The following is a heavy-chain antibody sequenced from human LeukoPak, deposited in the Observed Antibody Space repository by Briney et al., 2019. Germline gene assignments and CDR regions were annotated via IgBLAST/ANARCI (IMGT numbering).Heavy chain of an antibody. CDR1: RYTLTELS. V-gene: IGHV1-24*01. D-gene: IGHD4-17*01. CDR3: ATGDYGDYSGAFDI. Sequence: ASVKVSCKVSRYTLTELSMHWVRQAPGKGLEWMGGFDPEDGETIYAQKFQGRVTMTEDTSTDTAYMELSSLRSEDTAVYYCATGDYGDYSGAFDIWGQGTMVTVSS. J-gene: IGHJ3*02. CDR2: FDPEDGET.